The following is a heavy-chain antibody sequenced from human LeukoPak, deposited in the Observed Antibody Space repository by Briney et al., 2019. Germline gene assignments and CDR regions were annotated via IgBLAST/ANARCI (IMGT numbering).Heavy chain of an antibody. CDR3: ARVSPLLWFGEFDY. CDR2: IYYSGST. V-gene: IGHV4-59*13. J-gene: IGHJ4*02. Sequence: SETLPLTCTVSGRTISIYYSGSIRHPPATGQERVGDIYYSGSTNYNPSLKSRVTISVDPSKNQFSLKLSSVTAADTAVYYCARVSPLLWFGEFDYWGQGTLVTVSS. CDR1: GRTISIYY. D-gene: IGHD3-10*01.